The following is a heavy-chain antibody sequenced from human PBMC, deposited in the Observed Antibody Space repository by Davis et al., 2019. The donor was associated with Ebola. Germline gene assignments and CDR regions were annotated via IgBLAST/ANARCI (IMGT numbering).Heavy chain of an antibody. J-gene: IGHJ4*02. CDR2: ILWNSGNI. D-gene: IGHD2-2*01. Sequence: PGGSLRLSCAASGFTYDAYAMHWVRQAPGKGLEWVSGILWNSGNIGYADSVKGRFTISRDNAKESLYLEMNSLRAEDTALYYCAKDIGEVSAATLWWGQGTLVTVSS. CDR1: GFTYDAYA. V-gene: IGHV3-9*01. CDR3: AKDIGEVSAATLW.